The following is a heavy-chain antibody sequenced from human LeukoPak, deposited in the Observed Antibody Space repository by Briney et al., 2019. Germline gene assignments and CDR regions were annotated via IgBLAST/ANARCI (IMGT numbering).Heavy chain of an antibody. CDR3: AKGGKWDVTPFDY. CDR1: GFTFTIYT. J-gene: IGHJ4*02. V-gene: IGHV3-64*04. D-gene: IGHD1-26*01. CDR2: ISGSGNGYST. Sequence: GGSLRLSCSASGFTFTIYTMYWVRQAPGKGLEYVSTISGSGNGYSTYYADSVKGRFIISRDNSKNTLYLQVNSLRAEDTAVYYCAKGGKWDVTPFDYWGQGALVTVSS.